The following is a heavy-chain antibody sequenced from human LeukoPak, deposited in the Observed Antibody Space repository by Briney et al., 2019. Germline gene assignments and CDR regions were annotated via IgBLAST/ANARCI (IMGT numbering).Heavy chain of an antibody. CDR2: INPNSGGT. CDR1: GYTFTGYY. Sequence: GASVKVSCKASGYTFTGYYMHWVRQAPGQGLEWMGWINPNSGGTNYAQKFQGRVTMTRDTSISPAYMELSRLRSDDTAVYYCARSGGYSSSWHEFDPWGQGTLVTVSS. V-gene: IGHV1-2*02. D-gene: IGHD6-13*01. CDR3: ARSGGYSSSWHEFDP. J-gene: IGHJ5*02.